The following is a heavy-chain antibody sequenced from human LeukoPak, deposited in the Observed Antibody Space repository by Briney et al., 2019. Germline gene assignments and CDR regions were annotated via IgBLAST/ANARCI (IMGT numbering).Heavy chain of an antibody. J-gene: IGHJ4*02. CDR1: GFTFHNFA. CDR3: ARGDIVVVVPAPYYFDY. V-gene: IGHV3-30*04. Sequence: PGGSLRLSCVASGFTFHNFAMHWVRQAPGKGLEWVAVISNDERNKYYTDSVKGRFTISRDNAKNSLYLQMNSLRAEDTAVYYCARGDIVVVVPAPYYFDYWGQGTLVTVSS. D-gene: IGHD2-15*01. CDR2: ISNDERNK.